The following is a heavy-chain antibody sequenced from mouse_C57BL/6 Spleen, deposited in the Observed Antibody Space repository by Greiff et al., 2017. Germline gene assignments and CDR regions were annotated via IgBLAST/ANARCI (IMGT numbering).Heavy chain of an antibody. CDR3: ARAYDNDREFAY. V-gene: IGHV1-82*01. Sequence: VKLVESGPELVKPGASVKISCKASGYAFSSSWMNWVKQRPGKGLEWIGRIYPGDGDTNYNGKFKGKATLTADKSSSTAYMQLSSLTSADSAVEVCARAYDNDREFAYWGQGTMVTVSA. CDR1: GYAFSSSW. CDR2: IYPGDGDT. J-gene: IGHJ3*01. D-gene: IGHD2-4*01.